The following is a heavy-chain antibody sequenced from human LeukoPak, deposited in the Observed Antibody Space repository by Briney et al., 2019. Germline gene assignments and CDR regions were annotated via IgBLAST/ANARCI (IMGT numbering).Heavy chain of an antibody. CDR2: ISSSGSTI. Sequence: GGPLRLSCAASGFTFSSYAMSWIRQAPGKGLEWVSYISSSGSTIYYADSVKGRFIISRDNAKNSLYLQMNSLRAEDTAVYYCARGAVLGAFDIWGQGTMVTVSS. CDR3: ARGAVLGAFDI. CDR1: GFTFSSYA. J-gene: IGHJ3*02. V-gene: IGHV3-11*01. D-gene: IGHD7-27*01.